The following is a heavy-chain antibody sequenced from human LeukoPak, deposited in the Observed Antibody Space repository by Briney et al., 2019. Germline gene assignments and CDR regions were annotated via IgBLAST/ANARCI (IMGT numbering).Heavy chain of an antibody. CDR1: GGSISSSRYY. D-gene: IGHD3-10*01. J-gene: IGHJ4*02. V-gene: IGHV4-39*07. Sequence: SETLSLTCTVSGGSISSSRYYWGWIRQPPGKGLEWIGSIYYSGATYYNPSLKSRVTLSLDTSKKQFSLQLNSVTPEDTAVYYCARKWVRGALDYWGQGTLVTVSS. CDR2: IYYSGAT. CDR3: ARKWVRGALDY.